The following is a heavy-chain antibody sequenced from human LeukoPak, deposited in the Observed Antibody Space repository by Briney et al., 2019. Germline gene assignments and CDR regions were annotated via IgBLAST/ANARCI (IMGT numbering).Heavy chain of an antibody. D-gene: IGHD5-18*01. CDR1: GYTFTSYG. Sequence: PEASVKVSCKASGYTFTSYGISWVRQAPGQGLEWMGWISAYNGNTNYAQKLQGRVTMTTDTSTSTAYMELSRLRSDDTAVYYCARGVGIQLDYYYMDVWGKGTTVTVSS. CDR2: ISAYNGNT. V-gene: IGHV1-18*01. CDR3: ARGVGIQLDYYYMDV. J-gene: IGHJ6*03.